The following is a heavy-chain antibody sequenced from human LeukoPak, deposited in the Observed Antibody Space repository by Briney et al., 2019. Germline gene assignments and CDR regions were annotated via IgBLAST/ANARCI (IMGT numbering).Heavy chain of an antibody. Sequence: GASVKVSCKASGDTFLDNYIHWVRQAPGQGLEWMGWSNPNSGDTNYAQKFQGRVTMTRDTSISTVYMELSRVRSDDTAVYYCAREYSRYSGTYYDYWGQGTLVTVSS. CDR1: GDTFLDNY. J-gene: IGHJ4*02. D-gene: IGHD5-12*01. V-gene: IGHV1-2*02. CDR3: AREYSRYSGTYYDY. CDR2: SNPNSGDT.